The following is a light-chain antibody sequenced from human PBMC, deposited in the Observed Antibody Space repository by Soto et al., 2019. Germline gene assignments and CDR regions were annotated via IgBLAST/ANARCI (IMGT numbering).Light chain of an antibody. Sequence: EIVLTQSPGTLSLSPGERATLSCRAAQSVGTRLAWYQHKTGQAPRLLISGASSRATGIPDRFTGSGSETSFTLTISSLEPEDFALYYCHNYQSGHPITFGQGTRLEIK. CDR3: HNYQSGHPIT. CDR1: QSVGTR. CDR2: GAS. V-gene: IGKV3-20*01. J-gene: IGKJ5*01.